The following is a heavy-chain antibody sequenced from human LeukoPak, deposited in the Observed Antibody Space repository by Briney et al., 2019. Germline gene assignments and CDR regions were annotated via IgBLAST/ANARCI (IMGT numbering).Heavy chain of an antibody. Sequence: PGGSLRLSCAASGFNFRGYTMNWVRQAPGKGLEWVSSISSGGSSTYYAESVKGRFTISRDNARNSLYLQMDSLRAEDTALYYCAPYYYGSGSYSYGMDVWGQGTTVTVSS. CDR1: GFNFRGYT. V-gene: IGHV3-21*01. J-gene: IGHJ6*02. CDR2: ISSGGSST. CDR3: APYYYGSGSYSYGMDV. D-gene: IGHD3-10*01.